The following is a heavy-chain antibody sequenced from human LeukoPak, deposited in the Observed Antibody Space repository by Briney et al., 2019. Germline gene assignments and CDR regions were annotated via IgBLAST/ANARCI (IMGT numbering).Heavy chain of an antibody. CDR2: LYTCGTT. CDR3: ARAGGSVGWYGTIDS. CDR1: GGSISSGSYY. J-gene: IGHJ4*02. D-gene: IGHD6-19*01. V-gene: IGHV4-61*09. Sequence: SQTLSLTCTVSGGSISSGSYYWTWIRQPAGKGLEWIGHLYTCGTTSYNPSLQSRVTISADTSKHQFSLRLTSVTAADTAVYYCARAGGSVGWYGTIDSWGQGTLVTVSS.